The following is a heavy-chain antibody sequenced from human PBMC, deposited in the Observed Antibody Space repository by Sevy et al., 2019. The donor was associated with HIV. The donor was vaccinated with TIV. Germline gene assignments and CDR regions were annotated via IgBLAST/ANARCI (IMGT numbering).Heavy chain of an antibody. CDR3: ARYANEAAYADTYSLNSFDH. V-gene: IGHV3-30*04. D-gene: IGHD2-15*01. CDR1: GFTFSSYA. Sequence: GGSLRLSCAASGFTFSSYAMYWVRQAPGKGLEWVAVISYDGSNKYFGNSVKGRLTLSRENYKKTVYLQMNRLRPEDTAVYYCARYANEAAYADTYSLNSFDHWGQGTLVTVSS. J-gene: IGHJ5*02. CDR2: ISYDGSNK.